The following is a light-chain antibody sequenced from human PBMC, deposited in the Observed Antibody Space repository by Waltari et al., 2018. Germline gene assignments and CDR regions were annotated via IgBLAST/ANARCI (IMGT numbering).Light chain of an antibody. Sequence: QSVLPQPPSASVTPGQRVPISCSGTTPNIGGDTVNWYPQLPGTAPKVLIYSNDRRPSGVPDRFSGSKSGTSASLTISGLQSEDEADYYCAAWDDSLSGRVFGGGTKLTVL. CDR3: AAWDDSLSGRV. J-gene: IGLJ3*02. CDR2: SND. CDR1: TPNIGGDT. V-gene: IGLV1-44*01.